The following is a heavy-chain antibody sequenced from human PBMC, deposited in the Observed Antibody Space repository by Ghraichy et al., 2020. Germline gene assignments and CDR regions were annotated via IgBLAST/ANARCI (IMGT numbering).Heavy chain of an antibody. J-gene: IGHJ6*02. CDR3: ARDSVAAAGYYYYYGMDV. CDR1: GYTFTSYG. V-gene: IGHV1-18*01. D-gene: IGHD6-13*01. CDR2: ISAYNGNT. Sequence: ASVKVSCKASGYTFTSYGISWVRQAPGQGLKWMGWISAYNGNTNYAQKLQGRVTMTTDTSTSTAYMELRSLRSDDTAVYYCARDSVAAAGYYYYYGMDVWGQGTTVTVSS.